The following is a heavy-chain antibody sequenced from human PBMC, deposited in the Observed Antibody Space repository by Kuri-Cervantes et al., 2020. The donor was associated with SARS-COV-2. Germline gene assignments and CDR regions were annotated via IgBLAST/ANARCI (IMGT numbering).Heavy chain of an antibody. V-gene: IGHV5-51*01. Sequence: GGSLRLSSKGSGSSFTSYWIGWVRQLPGKGLEWMGIIYPGDSDTRYSTSFQGQVTISADKSISTAYLQWSSLKASDTAMYYCARLTIRPGYSSGWFLPFDPWGQGTLVTVSS. CDR2: IYPGDSDT. CDR1: GSSFTSYW. D-gene: IGHD6-19*01. CDR3: ARLTIRPGYSSGWFLPFDP. J-gene: IGHJ5*02.